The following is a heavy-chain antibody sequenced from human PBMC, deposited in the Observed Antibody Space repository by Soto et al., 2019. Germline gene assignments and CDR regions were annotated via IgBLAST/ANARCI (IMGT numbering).Heavy chain of an antibody. V-gene: IGHV1-18*01. CDR2: ISAYNGNT. J-gene: IGHJ4*02. CDR1: GYTFTSYG. Sequence: GASVKVSCKASGYTFTSYGISWVRQAHGQGLEWMGWISAYNGNTNYAQKIQGRVTITSDMSTSTAYMELSGLRSEDTAVYYCAADVGGYIYGLGKYWGQGTLVTVSS. CDR3: AADVGGYIYGLGKY. D-gene: IGHD5-18*01.